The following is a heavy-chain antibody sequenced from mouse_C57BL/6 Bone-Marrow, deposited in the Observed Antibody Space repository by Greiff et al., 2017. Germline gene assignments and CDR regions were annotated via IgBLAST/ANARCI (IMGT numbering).Heavy chain of an antibody. Sequence: EVQLVESGGGLVQPGGSLSLSCAASGFTFTDYYMSWVRPPPGKALEWLGFIRNKANGYTTEYSASLKGRFTISGDNSQSILYLQMNALRAEDSATYYCARSHDGYGPYYAMDYWGQGTSVTVSS. CDR3: ARSHDGYGPYYAMDY. CDR1: GFTFTDYY. J-gene: IGHJ4*01. D-gene: IGHD2-3*01. V-gene: IGHV7-3*01. CDR2: IRNKANGYTT.